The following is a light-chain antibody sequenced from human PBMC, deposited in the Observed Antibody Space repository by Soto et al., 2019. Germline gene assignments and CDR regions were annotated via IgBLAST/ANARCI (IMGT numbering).Light chain of an antibody. Sequence: QSVLTQPASVSGSPGQSITISCTGTSSDVGGYNYVSWYQQHPGKAPKLMIYDVSNRPSGVSNRFSGSKSGNTASLTISGLQAEDEADYYCSSYTSSSTPYVFGTGNNVTVL. V-gene: IGLV2-14*01. J-gene: IGLJ1*01. CDR1: SSDVGGYNY. CDR2: DVS. CDR3: SSYTSSSTPYV.